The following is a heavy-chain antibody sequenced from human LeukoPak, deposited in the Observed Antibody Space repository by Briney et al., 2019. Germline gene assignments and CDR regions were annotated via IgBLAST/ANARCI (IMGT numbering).Heavy chain of an antibody. V-gene: IGHV3-7*03. D-gene: IGHD3-3*01. CDR1: GFAFSNYW. J-gene: IGHJ4*02. CDR2: IKEAGSDK. CDR3: AKDRTRQAY. Sequence: PGGPLRLSCAAPGFAFSNYWVSWVRQTPGQGLEWVANIKEAGSDKYCVDSLKGRFTISRDNAKNSLYLQMTSLRAEDTAVYSCAKDRTRQAYWGQGTLATVSS.